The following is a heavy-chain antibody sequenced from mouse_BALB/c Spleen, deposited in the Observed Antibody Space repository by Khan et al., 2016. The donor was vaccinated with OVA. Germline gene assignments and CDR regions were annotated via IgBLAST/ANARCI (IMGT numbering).Heavy chain of an antibody. J-gene: IGHJ4*01. D-gene: IGHD4-1*01. CDR1: GYSITSDYA. V-gene: IGHV3-2*02. CDR2: ISYSGST. CDR3: ASGLGRSYALDY. Sequence: EVQLQESGPGLVKPSQSLSLTCTVTGYSITSDYAWNWLRQFPGNKLEWMGYISYSGSTTYNPSLKSRISITRDTPKDQFFLQLKSLTSEATATEYCASGLGRSYALDYWGQGTSVTVSS.